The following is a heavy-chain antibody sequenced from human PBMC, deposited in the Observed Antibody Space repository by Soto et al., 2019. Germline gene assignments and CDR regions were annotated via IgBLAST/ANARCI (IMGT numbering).Heavy chain of an antibody. D-gene: IGHD5-12*01. CDR2: ISYDGSNK. J-gene: IGHJ4*02. V-gene: IGHV3-30*03. CDR3: ARKWVRISLKPGDYLDY. Sequence: SGGSLRLSCAASGFSFSTYGMHWVRQAPGKGLEWLAFISYDGSNKYYADSVKGRLTISRDNSKNTLYLQMNSLRAEDTAVYYCARKWVRISLKPGDYLDYWGQGAMGTVSS. CDR1: GFSFSTYG.